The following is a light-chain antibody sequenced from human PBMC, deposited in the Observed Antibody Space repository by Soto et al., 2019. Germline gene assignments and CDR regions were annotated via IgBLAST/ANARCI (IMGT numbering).Light chain of an antibody. CDR3: QQYGSSPPYT. CDR1: QSVSSSY. Sequence: EIVLTQSPGTLSLSPGERATLSCRASQSVSSSYLAWYQQKPGQAPRLLIYVASSTAPGLPGKFSGSGSGTDFTLTISRLEPEDFAVYYYQQYGSSPPYTFGQGTKLEIK. V-gene: IGKV3-20*01. CDR2: VAS. J-gene: IGKJ2*01.